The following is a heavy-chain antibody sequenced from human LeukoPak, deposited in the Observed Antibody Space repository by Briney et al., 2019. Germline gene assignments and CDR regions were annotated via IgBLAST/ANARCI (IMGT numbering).Heavy chain of an antibody. CDR1: GGSISSGDYY. V-gene: IGHV4-30-4*01. CDR3: ASPLLNCSGGSCYFDY. J-gene: IGHJ4*02. CDR2: IYYSGST. Sequence: SQTLSLTCTVSGGSISSGDYYWSRIRQPPGKGLEWIGYIYYSGSTYYNPSLKSRVTISVDTSKNQFSLKLSSVTAADTAVYYCASPLLNCSGGSCYFDYWGQGTLVTVSS. D-gene: IGHD2-15*01.